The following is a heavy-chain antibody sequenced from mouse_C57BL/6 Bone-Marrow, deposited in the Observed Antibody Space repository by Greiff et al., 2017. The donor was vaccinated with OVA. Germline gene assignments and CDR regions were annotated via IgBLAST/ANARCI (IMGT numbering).Heavy chain of an antibody. J-gene: IGHJ4*01. Sequence: EVMLVESGGGLVQPKGSLKLSCAASGFSFNTYAMNWVRQAPGKGLEWVARIRSKSNNYAIYYADSVKDRITISRDDSESMLYLHMNSLKSEDTAVYYCVRSTMFATGAMDYWGQGTSVTVSS. D-gene: IGHD1-1*01. CDR1: GFSFNTYA. CDR3: VRSTMFATGAMDY. V-gene: IGHV10-1*01. CDR2: IRSKSNNYAI.